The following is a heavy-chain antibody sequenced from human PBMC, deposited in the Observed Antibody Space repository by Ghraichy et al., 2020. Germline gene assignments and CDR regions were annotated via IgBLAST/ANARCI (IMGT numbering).Heavy chain of an antibody. Sequence: GGSLRLSCAASGFTFSSYWMHWVRQAPGKGLVWVSRINSDGSSTSYADSVKGRFTISRDNAKNTLYLQMNSLRAEDTAVYYCARGARLSYYYDSSGYYHFDYWGQGTLVTVSS. CDR1: GFTFSSYW. J-gene: IGHJ4*02. V-gene: IGHV3-74*01. CDR3: ARGARLSYYYDSSGYYHFDY. D-gene: IGHD3-22*01. CDR2: INSDGSST.